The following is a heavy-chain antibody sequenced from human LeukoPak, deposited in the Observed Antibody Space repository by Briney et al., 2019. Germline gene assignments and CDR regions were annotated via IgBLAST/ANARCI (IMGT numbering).Heavy chain of an antibody. J-gene: IGHJ4*02. D-gene: IGHD6-19*01. Sequence: SVKVSCKASGGTFSSYAISWVRQAPGQGLEWMGRIIPILGIANYAQKFQGRVTITADKSTSTAYMELSSLRSEDTAVYYCARSLGVAVAGDYWGQGTLVTVSS. CDR1: GGTFSSYA. CDR2: IIPILGIA. CDR3: ARSLGVAVAGDY. V-gene: IGHV1-69*04.